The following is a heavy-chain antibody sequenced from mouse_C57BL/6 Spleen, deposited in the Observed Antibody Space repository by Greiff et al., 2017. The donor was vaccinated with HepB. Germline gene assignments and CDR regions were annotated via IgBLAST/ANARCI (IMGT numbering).Heavy chain of an antibody. Sequence: VQLQQSGPELVKPGDSVKISCKASGYSFTGYFMNWVMQSPGKSLEWIGRINPYNGDTFYNQKFKGKATLTVDKSSSTAHMELRSLTSEDSAVYYCARSFPVDYAMDYWGQGTSVTVSS. CDR2: INPYNGDT. CDR3: ARSFPVDYAMDY. V-gene: IGHV1-20*01. J-gene: IGHJ4*01. CDR1: GYSFTGYF.